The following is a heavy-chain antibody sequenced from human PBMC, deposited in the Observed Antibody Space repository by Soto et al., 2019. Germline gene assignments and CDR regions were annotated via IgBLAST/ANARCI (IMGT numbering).Heavy chain of an antibody. J-gene: IGHJ4*02. Sequence: GGSLRLSCAASGFTFSSYWMHWVRQAPGKGLVCVSRINTDGSSTNYADSVKGRFTISRDNAKNTLYLQMNSLRAEDTAVYFCVRGTSGWAGTDYWGQGTLVTVSS. CDR1: GFTFSSYW. CDR2: INTDGSST. CDR3: VRGTSGWAGTDY. D-gene: IGHD6-19*01. V-gene: IGHV3-74*01.